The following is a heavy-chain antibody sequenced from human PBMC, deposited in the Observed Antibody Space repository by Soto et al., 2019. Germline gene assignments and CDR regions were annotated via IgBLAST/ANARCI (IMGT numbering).Heavy chain of an antibody. V-gene: IGHV3-7*01. J-gene: IGHJ4*02. Sequence: WGSLRLSCVASGFTFSDYWMSWVRLTPGKGPEWVAHMNPDGSQESYVDSVKGRFTMSRDNAQNSLFLHISSLRPEDTAIYYCARFYNWGPGTLVTVSS. CDR2: MNPDGSQE. CDR1: GFTFSDYW. CDR3: ARFYN.